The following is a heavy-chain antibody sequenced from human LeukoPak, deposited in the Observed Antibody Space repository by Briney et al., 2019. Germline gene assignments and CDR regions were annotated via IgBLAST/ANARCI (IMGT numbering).Heavy chain of an antibody. Sequence: GSLRLSCAASGFPFSSYEMKWVRQAPGKGPEGGSYISSSGSTIYYADSVRGRFTISRDNAKNSLYLQMNSLRVEDTAVYYCARDGVGADGIDYWGQGTLVTVSS. CDR1: GFPFSSYE. CDR3: ARDGVGADGIDY. J-gene: IGHJ4*02. CDR2: ISSSGSTI. V-gene: IGHV3-48*03. D-gene: IGHD1-26*01.